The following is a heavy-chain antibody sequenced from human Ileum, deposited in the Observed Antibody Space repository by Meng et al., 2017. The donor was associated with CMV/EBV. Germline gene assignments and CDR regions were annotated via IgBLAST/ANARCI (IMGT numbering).Heavy chain of an antibody. D-gene: IGHD5-12*01. V-gene: IGHV4-39*07. Sequence: PQLQESGLGLVKPSETLSLTCSVSGDFIISSGHYWGWIRRPPGKGLEWIASIKYRGDTHYTSSLKSRLTISIDTSKNQFFLRLTSVTAADTAVYYCVRDKSGYGHDWGQGTLVTVSS. CDR2: IKYRGDT. CDR3: VRDKSGYGHD. J-gene: IGHJ4*02. CDR1: GDFIISSGHY.